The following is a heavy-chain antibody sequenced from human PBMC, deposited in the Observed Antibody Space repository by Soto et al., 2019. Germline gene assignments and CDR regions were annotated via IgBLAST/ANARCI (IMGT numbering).Heavy chain of an antibody. CDR3: ARARATIAAAAIFDC. D-gene: IGHD6-13*01. Sequence: TSETLCLTCGVSGGSIGTSDGWSWVRQPPGKGLEWIGEVYRTGSTTYNPSLESRLTISVDKSKNQFSLKLTSVTAADTAVYYCARARATIAAAAIFDCWGQGTLVTVSS. CDR1: GGSIGTSDG. CDR2: VYRTGST. V-gene: IGHV4-4*02. J-gene: IGHJ4*02.